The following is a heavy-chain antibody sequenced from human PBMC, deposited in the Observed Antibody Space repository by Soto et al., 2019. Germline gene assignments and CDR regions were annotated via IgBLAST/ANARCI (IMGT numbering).Heavy chain of an antibody. CDR1: GFTFSSYV. Sequence: PGGSLRLSCAASGFTFSSYVMHWVRQAPGKGLEWVAVISYDGSNKYYADSVKGRFTISRDNSKNTLYLQMNSLRAEDTAVYYCAYERKDDYGDYRDAFDIWGQGPMLTL. D-gene: IGHD4-17*01. V-gene: IGHV3-30*18. CDR2: ISYDGSNK. J-gene: IGHJ3*02. CDR3: AYERKDDYGDYRDAFDI.